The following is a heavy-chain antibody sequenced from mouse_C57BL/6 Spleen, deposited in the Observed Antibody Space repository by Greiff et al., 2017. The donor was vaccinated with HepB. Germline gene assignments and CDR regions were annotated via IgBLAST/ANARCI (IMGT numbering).Heavy chain of an antibody. D-gene: IGHD2-2*01. CDR3: ARGVTTVFDY. Sequence: VQLKQPGAELVMPGASVKLSCKASGYTFTSYWMHWVKQRPGQGLEWIGEIDPSDSYTNYNQKFKGKSTLTVDKSSSTAYMQLSSLTSEDSAVYYCARGVTTVFDYWGQGTTLTVSS. CDR1: GYTFTSYW. V-gene: IGHV1-69*01. CDR2: IDPSDSYT. J-gene: IGHJ2*01.